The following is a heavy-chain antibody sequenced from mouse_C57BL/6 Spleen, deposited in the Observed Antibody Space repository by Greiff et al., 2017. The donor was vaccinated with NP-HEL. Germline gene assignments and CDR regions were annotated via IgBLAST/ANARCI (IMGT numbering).Heavy chain of an antibody. V-gene: IGHV5-17*01. CDR1: GFTFSDYG. D-gene: IGHD1-1*01. Sequence: EVHLVESGGGLVKPGGSLKLSCAASGFTFSDYGMHWVRQAPEKGLEWVAYISSGSSTIYYADTVKGRFTISRDNAKNTLCLQMTSLRSEDTAMYYCARPYYGTAFFAYWGQGTLVTVSA. J-gene: IGHJ3*01. CDR2: ISSGSSTI. CDR3: ARPYYGTAFFAY.